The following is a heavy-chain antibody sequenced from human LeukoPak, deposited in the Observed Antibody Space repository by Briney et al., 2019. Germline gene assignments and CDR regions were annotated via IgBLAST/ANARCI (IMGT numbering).Heavy chain of an antibody. Sequence: ASVKVSCKASGYTFTGYYMHWVRQAPGQGLEWMGWINPNSGGTNYAQKFQGRVTMTRDTSISTAYMELSRLRSDDTAVYYCARESRYYDSSGYYYGGGSWFDPWGQGTLVTVSS. V-gene: IGHV1-2*02. J-gene: IGHJ5*02. CDR1: GYTFTGYY. CDR3: ARESRYYDSSGYYYGGGSWFDP. CDR2: INPNSGGT. D-gene: IGHD3-22*01.